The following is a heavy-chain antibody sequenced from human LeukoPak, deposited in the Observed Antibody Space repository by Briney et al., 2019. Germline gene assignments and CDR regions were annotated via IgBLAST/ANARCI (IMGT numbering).Heavy chain of an antibody. V-gene: IGHV1-69*04. CDR1: GGTFNSYA. CDR2: IIPILGIG. CDR3: ARGGDYYDSSGFDY. J-gene: IGHJ4*02. Sequence: SVKVSCKASGGTFNSYAISWVRQAPGQGLEWMGRIIPILGIGNYAQKFQGRVTTTADKSTSTAYMELSSLRSEDTAVYYCARGGDYYDSSGFDYWGQGTLVTVSS. D-gene: IGHD3-22*01.